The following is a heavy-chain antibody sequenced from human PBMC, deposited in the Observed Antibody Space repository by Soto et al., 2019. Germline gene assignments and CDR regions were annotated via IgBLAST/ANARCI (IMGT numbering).Heavy chain of an antibody. CDR3: VRPFYDRARRPPFEH. D-gene: IGHD3-22*01. Sequence: EVQLVESGGGLVHPGGSLRLSCLASGFTFSRYWMHWVRQAPGKGLVWVSRINTDKSTLTYADSVEGRFTISRDNAKNTLYLQMDSLRAEDTAVYYCVRPFYDRARRPPFEHWGPGTLVTGSS. CDR2: INTDKSTL. J-gene: IGHJ4*02. CDR1: GFTFSRYW. V-gene: IGHV3-74*03.